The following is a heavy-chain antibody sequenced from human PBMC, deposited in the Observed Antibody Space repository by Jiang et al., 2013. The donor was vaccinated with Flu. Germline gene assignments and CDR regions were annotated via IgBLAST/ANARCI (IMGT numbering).Heavy chain of an antibody. J-gene: IGHJ2*01. CDR2: ISDSGTT. D-gene: IGHD3-10*01. Sequence: GPGLVKPSQSLSLTCTVSGGSINSGDYYWSWIRQHPGKGLEWVGHISDSGTTSFNPTLMSRLIISVDTSKNLFSLNLTSVTAADTAVYYCARLNVTLVRGLRSNYWDWYFDVWGRGTLVSVSS. CDR3: ARLNVTLVRGLRSNYWDWYFDV. V-gene: IGHV4-31*03. CDR1: GGSINSGDYY.